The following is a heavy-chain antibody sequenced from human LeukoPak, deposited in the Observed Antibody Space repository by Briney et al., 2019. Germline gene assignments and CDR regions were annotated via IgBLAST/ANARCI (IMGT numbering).Heavy chain of an antibody. J-gene: IGHJ3*01. Sequence: GGSLRPSCAASGFTFSSYAMSWVRQAPGEGLEWVSCISSTGGSTYYADSAKGRFTISRDNSKGTLYLQMDSLRVEDTAVYYCGKDPNGNFIGAFDFWGQGTMVTVSS. D-gene: IGHD4-23*01. CDR3: GKDPNGNFIGAFDF. CDR1: GFTFSSYA. V-gene: IGHV3-23*01. CDR2: ISSTGGST.